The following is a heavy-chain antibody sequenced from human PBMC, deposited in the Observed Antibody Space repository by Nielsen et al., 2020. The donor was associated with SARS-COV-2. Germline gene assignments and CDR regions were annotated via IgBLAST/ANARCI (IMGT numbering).Heavy chain of an antibody. J-gene: IGHJ4*02. V-gene: IGHV3-23*01. CDR1: GGSFSGAY. CDR3: ATPRPGL. D-gene: IGHD6-6*01. CDR2: ITGSGGDT. Sequence: ETLSLTCAVSGGSFSGAYWTWVRQAPGKGLEWVSAITGSGGDTYYADSVKGRFTISRDNSRNTLYLQMNFLTAEDTAVYYCATPRPGLWGQGTLVTVSS.